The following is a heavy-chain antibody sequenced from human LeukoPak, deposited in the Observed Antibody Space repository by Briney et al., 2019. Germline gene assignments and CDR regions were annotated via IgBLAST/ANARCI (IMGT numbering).Heavy chain of an antibody. Sequence: ASAKVSCTASGYTFTGYYMHWVRQAPGQGLEWMGWINPNSGNTGYAQKFQGRVTITRNTSISTAYMELSSLRSEDTAVYYCARGQARRYYYYYMDVWGKGTTVTVSS. CDR1: GYTFTGYY. J-gene: IGHJ6*03. CDR3: ARGQARRYYYYYMDV. V-gene: IGHV1-8*03. CDR2: INPNSGNT.